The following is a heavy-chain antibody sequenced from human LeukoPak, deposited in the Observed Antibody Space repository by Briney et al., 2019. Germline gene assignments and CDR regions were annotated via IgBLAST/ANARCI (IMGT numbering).Heavy chain of an antibody. CDR2: IYYSGST. V-gene: IGHV4-59*12. Sequence: PSETLSLTCTVSGGSISSYYWSWIRQPPGKGLEWIGYIYYSGSTYYNPSLKSRVTISVDTSKNQFSLKLSSVTAADTAVYYCARVYQLKFDYWGQGTLVTVSS. CDR1: GGSISSYY. CDR3: ARVYQLKFDY. D-gene: IGHD2-2*01. J-gene: IGHJ4*02.